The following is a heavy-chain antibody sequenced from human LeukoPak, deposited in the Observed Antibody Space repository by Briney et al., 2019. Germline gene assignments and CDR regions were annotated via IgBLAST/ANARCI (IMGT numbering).Heavy chain of an antibody. D-gene: IGHD1-14*01. CDR2: ISYDGSNK. J-gene: IGHJ4*02. Sequence: GGSLRLSCAASGFTFSSYGMHWVRQAPGKGLEWVAVISYDGSNKYYADSVKGRFTISRDNSKNTLYLQMNSLRAEDTAVYYCAKSDWAFLPGPYFDYWGQGTLVTVSS. V-gene: IGHV3-30*18. CDR1: GFTFSSYG. CDR3: AKSDWAFLPGPYFDY.